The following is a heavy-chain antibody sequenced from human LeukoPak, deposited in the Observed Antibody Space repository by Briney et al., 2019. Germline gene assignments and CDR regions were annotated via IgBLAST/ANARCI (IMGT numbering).Heavy chain of an antibody. V-gene: IGHV3-53*05. D-gene: IGHD6-13*01. CDR2: IYIDGTT. Sequence: GGSLRLSCAASGFIVSHNYMTWVRQAPGKGLEWISVIYIDGTTYYADSVKGRFTISRDQANNTLYLQMNNLRDEDTAVYYCARGPRYSFYWGQGTLVSVSS. CDR3: ARGPRYSFY. CDR1: GFIVSHNY. J-gene: IGHJ4*02.